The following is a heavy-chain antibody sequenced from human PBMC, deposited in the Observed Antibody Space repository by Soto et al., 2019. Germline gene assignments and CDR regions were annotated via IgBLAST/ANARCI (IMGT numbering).Heavy chain of an antibody. CDR3: AGHPSGYSGYASDY. V-gene: IGHV4-39*01. Sequence: QLQLQESGPGLVKPSETLSLTCTVSGGSISSSSYYWGWIRQPPGKGLEWIGSIYYSGSTHYTPSHKTRLTISVDTSTTQFSLKMSSVTAADTAVVYCAGHPSGYSGYASDYWGQGTLVTVSS. CDR2: IYYSGST. D-gene: IGHD5-12*01. J-gene: IGHJ4*02. CDR1: GGSISSSSYY.